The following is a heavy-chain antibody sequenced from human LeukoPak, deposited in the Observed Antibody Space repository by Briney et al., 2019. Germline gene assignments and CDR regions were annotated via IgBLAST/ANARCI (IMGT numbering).Heavy chain of an antibody. J-gene: IGHJ5*02. CDR3: ARDYYASGSYAYNYFDP. CDR2: ISGSGAAT. D-gene: IGHD3-10*01. Sequence: GGSLRLSCAASGLTFRDHGMAWVRQAAGKGLEWVSTISGSGAATYYADSVKGRFTISRDNAKNSLYLQMNSLRAEDTAVYYCARDYYASGSYAYNYFDPWGQGTLVTVSS. V-gene: IGHV3-23*01. CDR1: GLTFRDHG.